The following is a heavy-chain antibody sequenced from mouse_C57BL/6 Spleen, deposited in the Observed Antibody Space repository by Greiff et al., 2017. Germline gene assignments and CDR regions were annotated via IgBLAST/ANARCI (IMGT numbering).Heavy chain of an antibody. CDR2: ISGGGGNT. Sequence: EVQGVESGGGLVKPGGSLKLSCAASGFTFSSYTMSWVRQTPEKRLEWVATISGGGGNTYYPDSVKGRFTISRDNAKNTLYLQISSLRSEDTALYYCARHADYYGSSYDWYFDVWGTGTTVTVSS. J-gene: IGHJ1*03. CDR1: GFTFSSYT. CDR3: ARHADYYGSSYDWYFDV. D-gene: IGHD1-1*01. V-gene: IGHV5-9*01.